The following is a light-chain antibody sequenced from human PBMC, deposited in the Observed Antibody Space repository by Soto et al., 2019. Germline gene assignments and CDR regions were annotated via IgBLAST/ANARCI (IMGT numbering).Light chain of an antibody. CDR3: QHYKESST. CDR1: QSISW. CDR2: EAS. J-gene: IGKJ1*01. V-gene: IGKV1-5*03. Sequence: DIQMTQSPSTLSASVGDRVTITCRASQSISWLAWYQQKPGKAPKLLIYEASSSEIGVPPRFSGSGFGTEFTLTISSLQPDDFATYYCQHYKESSTFGQGTRLEIK.